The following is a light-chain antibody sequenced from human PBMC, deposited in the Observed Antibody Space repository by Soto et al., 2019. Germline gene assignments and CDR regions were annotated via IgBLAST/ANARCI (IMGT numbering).Light chain of an antibody. CDR2: EVS. V-gene: IGLV2-18*01. CDR1: STDFVSYNR. J-gene: IGLJ1*01. CDR3: TLYTSENAYV. Sequence: QSALTQTPSVSGSPGQSVTISCTGTSTDFVSYNRVSWYQQPPGTAPKLMIYEVSKRPSGVPDRFSGSKSGNTASLTISGLQAADEADYYCTLYTSENAYVFGTGIKVTVL.